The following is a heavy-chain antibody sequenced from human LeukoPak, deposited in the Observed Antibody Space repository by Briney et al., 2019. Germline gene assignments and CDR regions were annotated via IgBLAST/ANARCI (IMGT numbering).Heavy chain of an antibody. CDR2: INPSGGST. J-gene: IGHJ4*02. Sequence: ASVKVSCKASGYTFTSHYMHWVRQAPGQGLEWMGIINPSGGSTSYAQKFQGRVTMTRDTSISTAYMELSRLRSDDTAVYYCARVRASRPLESLGYWGQGTLVTVSS. CDR3: ARVRASRPLESLGY. D-gene: IGHD6-6*01. V-gene: IGHV1-46*01. CDR1: GYTFTSHY.